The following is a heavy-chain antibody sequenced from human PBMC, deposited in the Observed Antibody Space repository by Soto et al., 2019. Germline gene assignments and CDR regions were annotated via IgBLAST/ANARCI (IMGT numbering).Heavy chain of an antibody. V-gene: IGHV1-69*01. D-gene: IGHD2-15*01. J-gene: IGHJ5*02. Sequence: QVQLVQSGAEVKKPGSSVKVSCKASGGTFSRYGISWVRQAPGQGLEWMGGINPLFGTTNYEQKFQGRVTITADESTRTAFMELSSLRSDATAIYFCATERLRGFDPWGQGTLVTVSS. CDR2: INPLFGTT. CDR1: GGTFSRYG. CDR3: ATERLRGFDP.